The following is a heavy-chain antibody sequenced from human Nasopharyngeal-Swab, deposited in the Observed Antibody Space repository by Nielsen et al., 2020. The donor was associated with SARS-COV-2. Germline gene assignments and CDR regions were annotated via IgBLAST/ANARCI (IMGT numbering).Heavy chain of an antibody. CDR3: ASEGSGVFGVVIYAFDL. J-gene: IGHJ3*01. D-gene: IGHD3-3*01. CDR1: GYTLTVLL. Sequence: ASVPVSCKVSGYTLTVLLIHWVRQAPGKGLEWMGTVVPVDGEPIYAQNFQGRVTMTEDTYTYTAYLELSSLRSVDTAVYYCASEGSGVFGVVIYAFDLWGPGTLVTVSS. CDR2: VVPVDGEP. V-gene: IGHV1-24*01.